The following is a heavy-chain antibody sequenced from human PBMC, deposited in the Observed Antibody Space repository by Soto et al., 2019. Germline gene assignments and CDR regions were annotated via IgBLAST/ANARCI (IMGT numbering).Heavy chain of an antibody. Sequence: PSETLSLTCAVYGGSFNSYYWSWIRQPAGKGLEWIGRIFPGGGTNYNPSLKSRVTMSVDTSKNQFSLRLTSVTAADTALYYCSREVLQNSFDIWGQGTMVTVSS. CDR1: GGSFNSYY. D-gene: IGHD4-4*01. CDR3: SREVLQNSFDI. J-gene: IGHJ3*02. CDR2: IFPGGGT. V-gene: IGHV4-4*07.